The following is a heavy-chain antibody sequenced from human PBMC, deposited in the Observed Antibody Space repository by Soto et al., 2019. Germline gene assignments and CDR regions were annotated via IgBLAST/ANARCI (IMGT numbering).Heavy chain of an antibody. CDR1: GFTFSSYA. J-gene: IGHJ4*02. D-gene: IGHD4-17*01. CDR2: ISYDGSNK. Sequence: PGGSLRLSCAASGFTFSSYAMHWVRQAPGKGLEWVAVISYDGSNKYYADSVKGRFTISRDNSKNTLYLQMNSLRAEDTAVYYCARDPIPDYGGNSGGAYWGQGTLVTVSS. V-gene: IGHV3-30-3*01. CDR3: ARDPIPDYGGNSGGAY.